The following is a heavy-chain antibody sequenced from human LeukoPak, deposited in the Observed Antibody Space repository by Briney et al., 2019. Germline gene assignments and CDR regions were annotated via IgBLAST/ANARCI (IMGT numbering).Heavy chain of an antibody. CDR1: GFTFSSYA. D-gene: IGHD7-27*01. V-gene: IGHV3-7*02. J-gene: IGHJ3*01. Sequence: GGSLRLSCAASGFTFSSYAMSWVRQAPGKGLEWVASISPDASVKHYVDSVKGRFTISRDNAENSLSLQMGSLRADDTALYYCARLLGTVTTFDLWGQGTVVTVSS. CDR3: ARLLGTVTTFDL. CDR2: ISPDASVK.